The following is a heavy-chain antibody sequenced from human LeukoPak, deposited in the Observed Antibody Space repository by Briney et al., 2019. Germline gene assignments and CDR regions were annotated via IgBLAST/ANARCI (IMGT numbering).Heavy chain of an antibody. Sequence: PSGTLSLTCAVSGGSISSSNWWSWVRQPPGKGLEWIGEIYHSGSTNYNPSLKSRVTISVDKSKNQFSLKLSSVTAADTAVYYCARRYYYGSGTYTTHFDYWGQGTLVTVSS. D-gene: IGHD3-10*01. V-gene: IGHV4-4*02. CDR1: GGSISSSNW. CDR2: IYHSGST. J-gene: IGHJ4*02. CDR3: ARRYYYGSGTYTTHFDY.